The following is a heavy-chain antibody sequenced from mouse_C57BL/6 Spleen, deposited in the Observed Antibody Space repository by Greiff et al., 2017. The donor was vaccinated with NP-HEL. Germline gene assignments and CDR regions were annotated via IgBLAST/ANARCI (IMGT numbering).Heavy chain of an antibody. V-gene: IGHV2-2*01. CDR3: ARNTGRGGYWYFDV. D-gene: IGHD1-1*01. Sequence: VKLMESGPGLVQPSQSLSITCTVSGFSLTSYGVHWVRQSPGKGLEWLGVIWSGGSTDYNAAFISRLSISKDNSKSQVFFKMNSLQADDTAIYYCARNTGRGGYWYFDVWGTGTTVTVSS. J-gene: IGHJ1*03. CDR2: IWSGGST. CDR1: GFSLTSYG.